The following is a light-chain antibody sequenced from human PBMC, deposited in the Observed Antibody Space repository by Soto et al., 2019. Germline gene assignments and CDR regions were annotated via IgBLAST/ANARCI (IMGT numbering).Light chain of an antibody. CDR3: QQTYSHPLT. Sequence: IQMTQSPSSLSASLGDRVTITCRASQRVSAFLNWYQQKPGEAPKLLIFDVSVLESGVPSRFSASGSETDFTLSITSLQPEDFETYYCQQTYSHPLTFGPGTKVDIK. CDR2: DVS. CDR1: QRVSAF. V-gene: IGKV1-39*01. J-gene: IGKJ3*01.